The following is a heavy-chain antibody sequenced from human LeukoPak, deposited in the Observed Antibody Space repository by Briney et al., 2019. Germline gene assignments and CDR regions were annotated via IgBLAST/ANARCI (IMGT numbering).Heavy chain of an antibody. CDR3: VRDFLGESGAGGY. Sequence: GGSLRLSCATSAFTFSSYTMNWIRQAPGKGLEWVSSISPSGQHTFHADSVKGRFSISRDNAGNALYMAMNSLRAEDTAVYYCVRDFLGESGAGGYWGQGTLVIVSS. D-gene: IGHD3-10*01. J-gene: IGHJ4*02. CDR1: AFTFSSYT. CDR2: ISPSGQHT. V-gene: IGHV3-21*01.